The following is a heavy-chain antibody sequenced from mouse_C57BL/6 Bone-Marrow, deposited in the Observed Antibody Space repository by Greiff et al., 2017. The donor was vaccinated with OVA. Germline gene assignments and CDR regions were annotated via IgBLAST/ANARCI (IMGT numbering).Heavy chain of an antibody. J-gene: IGHJ1*03. CDR1: GFTFSDAW. V-gene: IGHV6-6*01. Sequence: DVKLEESGGGLVQPGGSMKLSCAASGFTFSDAWMDWVRQSPEKGLEWVAEIRNKANNHATYYAESVKGRFTISRDDSKSSVYLQMNSLRAEDTGIYYCTRALLDYGSSYDWYFDVWGTGTTVTVSS. CDR2: IRNKANNHAT. CDR3: TRALLDYGSSYDWYFDV. D-gene: IGHD1-1*01.